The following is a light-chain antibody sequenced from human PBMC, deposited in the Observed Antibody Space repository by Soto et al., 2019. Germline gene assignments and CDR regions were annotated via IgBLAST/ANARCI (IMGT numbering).Light chain of an antibody. J-gene: IGKJ1*01. CDR2: GAS. V-gene: IGKV1-5*01. CDR3: QQYSSYST. Sequence: DIQMTQSPSTLSASVGDRVTITCRASQSISSWLAWYQQKPGKAPKLLIYGASNLETGVPSTFSGSGSGTEFTLTISSLQPDDFATYYCQQYSSYSTFGQGTKVDIK. CDR1: QSISSW.